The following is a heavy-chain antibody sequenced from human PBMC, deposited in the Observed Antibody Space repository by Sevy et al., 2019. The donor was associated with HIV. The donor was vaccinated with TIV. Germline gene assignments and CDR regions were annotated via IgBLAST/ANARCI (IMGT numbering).Heavy chain of an antibody. CDR3: TTGNDFWSGYYTVYYYGMDV. CDR1: GFTFSNAW. D-gene: IGHD3-3*01. J-gene: IGHJ6*02. Sequence: GGSLRLSCAASGFTFSNAWMSWVRQAPGKGLEWVGRIKSKTDGGTTDYAAPVKGRLTISRDDSKNTLYLQMNSLKTEDTAVYYCTTGNDFWSGYYTVYYYGMDVWGQGTTVTVSS. CDR2: IKSKTDGGTT. V-gene: IGHV3-15*01.